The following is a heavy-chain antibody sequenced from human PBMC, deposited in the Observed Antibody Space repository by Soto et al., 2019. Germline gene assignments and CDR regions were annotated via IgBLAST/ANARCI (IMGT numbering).Heavy chain of an antibody. V-gene: IGHV3-7*01. CDR1: GFIFSSYW. Sequence: HPGGSLRLSCAASGFIFSSYWMTWVRQAPGKGLEWVAHIKRDGREKYYVDSGKGRFTISRDNAKNTLYLQMNSLRAENTAVYFCARDWRFLGRDVWGPWTTVTVSS. J-gene: IGHJ6*02. CDR2: IKRDGREK. CDR3: ARDWRFLGRDV.